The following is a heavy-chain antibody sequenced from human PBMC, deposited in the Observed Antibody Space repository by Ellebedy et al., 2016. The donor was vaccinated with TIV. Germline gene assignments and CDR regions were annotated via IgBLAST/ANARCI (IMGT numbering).Heavy chain of an antibody. CDR2: IKQDGSEK. J-gene: IGHJ4*02. CDR1: GFTFSSSW. Sequence: PGGSLRLSCAASGFTFSSSWISWVRQAPGKGLEWVGNIKQDGSEKYYVDSVKGRFTISRDNAKNSLYLQMESLRAEDTAVYYCARDFDTWGQGTLVTVSS. V-gene: IGHV3-7*01. CDR3: ARDFDT.